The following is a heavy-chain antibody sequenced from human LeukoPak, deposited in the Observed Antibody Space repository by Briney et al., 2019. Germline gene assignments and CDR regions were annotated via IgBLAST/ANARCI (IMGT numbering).Heavy chain of an antibody. CDR1: GFTFSSYA. Sequence: PGGSLRLSCAASGFTFSSYAMSWVRQAPGKGPEWVSAISGSGGSTYYADSVKGRFTISRDNSKNTLYLQMNSLRAEDTAVYYCAKVRYCSSTSCYYYYYYYYMDVWGKGTTVTVSS. CDR2: ISGSGGST. D-gene: IGHD2-2*01. CDR3: AKVRYCSSTSCYYYYYYYYMDV. J-gene: IGHJ6*03. V-gene: IGHV3-23*01.